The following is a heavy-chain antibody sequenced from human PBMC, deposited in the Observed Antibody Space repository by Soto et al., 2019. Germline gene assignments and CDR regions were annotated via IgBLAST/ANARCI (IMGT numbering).Heavy chain of an antibody. CDR3: ARRGLGAVGYFDY. Sequence: KPSETLSLTCTVSGGSITSNTNYWGWLRQPPGKGLEWIASIYYSGNTYYNPSFESRVTISVDTSKNQLSLKLSSVTAADTAVYYCARRGLGAVGYFDYWGPGTLVTVSS. V-gene: IGHV4-39*01. J-gene: IGHJ4*02. D-gene: IGHD6-13*01. CDR2: IYYSGNT. CDR1: GGSITSNTNY.